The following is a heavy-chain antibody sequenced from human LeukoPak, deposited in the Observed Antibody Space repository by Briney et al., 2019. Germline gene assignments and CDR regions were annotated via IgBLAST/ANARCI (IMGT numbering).Heavy chain of an antibody. D-gene: IGHD2-15*01. CDR3: ARGLGTCSGGSCYRFVWFDP. CDR1: GGSINSSNYY. CDR2: FYYGGTT. V-gene: IGHV4-39*07. Sequence: SETLSLTCTVSGGSINSSNYYWGWIRQPPGKGLEWIGSFYYGGTTYYNPSLKSRVTISVDTSKNQFSLRLSSVTAADTAVYYCARGLGTCSGGSCYRFVWFDPWGQGTLVTVSS. J-gene: IGHJ5*02.